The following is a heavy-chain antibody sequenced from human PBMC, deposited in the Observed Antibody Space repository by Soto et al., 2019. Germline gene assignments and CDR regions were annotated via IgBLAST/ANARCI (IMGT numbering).Heavy chain of an antibody. V-gene: IGHV4-31*03. CDR1: GGSIIDSGSFY. D-gene: IGHD2-21*01. CDR3: ARGEVVATTWFDP. J-gene: IGHJ5*02. CDR2: IYYSGST. Sequence: QVQMQESGPGLVKPSQTLYLTCSVSGGSIIDSGSFYWNWIRQHPGKGLEWIGYIYYSGSTYYNRYLKSRATIPLDTSKNQFSLKLTSVTAADTPIYYCARGEVVATTWFDPWGQGTLVTVSS.